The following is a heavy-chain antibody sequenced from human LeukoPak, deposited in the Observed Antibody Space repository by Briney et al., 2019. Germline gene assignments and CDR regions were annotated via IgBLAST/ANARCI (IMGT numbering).Heavy chain of an antibody. CDR1: GFIFSDYG. V-gene: IGHV3-30*18. CDR3: AKTGMLRRVGYLDV. Sequence: GGSLRLSCVASGFIFSDYGIQWVRQAPGKGLEWVAVIAYDGNNTYYGDPVRGRFTISRDNSKKMVYLEMNSLRVEDTAVYYCAKTGMLRRVGYLDVWGKGTAAIVSS. D-gene: IGHD1-1*01. CDR2: IAYDGNNT. J-gene: IGHJ6*04.